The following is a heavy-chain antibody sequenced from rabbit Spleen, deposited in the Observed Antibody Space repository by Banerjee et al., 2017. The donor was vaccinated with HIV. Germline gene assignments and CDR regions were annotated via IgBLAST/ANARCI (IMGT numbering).Heavy chain of an antibody. J-gene: IGHJ4*01. CDR2: IDTSNGDT. V-gene: IGHV1S45*01. Sequence: LEESGGGLVKPGGTLTLTCTVSGFSFSSNWICWVRQAPGKGLEWIACIDTSNGDTDSATCPKCRFPISSHNAQNTLYLQLSSLAAADTSTYFCVRDQAGDADYGPFYLNLWGPGTLVTVS. CDR3: VRDQAGDADYGPFYLNL. D-gene: IGHD2-1*01. CDR1: GFSFSSNW.